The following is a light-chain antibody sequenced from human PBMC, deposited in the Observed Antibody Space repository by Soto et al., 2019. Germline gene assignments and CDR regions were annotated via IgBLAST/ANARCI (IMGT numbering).Light chain of an antibody. Sequence: DIQMTQSPSSLSASVGDRVTITCRASQGISAYLNWYQHKPGKAPKLLIYAASSLQSGVPSRFSGSGSGTAFTLTISSLQPEDFATYYCQQSYSTPIFTFGPGTRVDIK. J-gene: IGKJ3*01. CDR3: QQSYSTPIFT. CDR2: AAS. CDR1: QGISAY. V-gene: IGKV1-39*01.